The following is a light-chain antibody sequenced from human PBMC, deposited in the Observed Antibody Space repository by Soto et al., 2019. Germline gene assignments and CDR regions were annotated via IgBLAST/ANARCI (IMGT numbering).Light chain of an antibody. CDR2: KAS. CDR3: QQYNSYSPET. CDR1: QSISSW. J-gene: IGKJ1*01. Sequence: DIQMTQSPSTLYASVGDRVTITCRASQSISSWLAWYQQKPGKAPKLLIYKASGLQSGVPSRFIGSGSGTEFTLTTSSLQPDDFATYYCQQYNSYSPETFGQGTKVEIK. V-gene: IGKV1-5*03.